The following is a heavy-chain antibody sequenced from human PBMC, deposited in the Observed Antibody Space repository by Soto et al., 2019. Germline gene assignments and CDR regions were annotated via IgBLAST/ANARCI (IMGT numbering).Heavy chain of an antibody. D-gene: IGHD2-2*02. CDR3: ARRRYCSSTSCHRMENWFDP. J-gene: IGHJ5*02. V-gene: IGHV1-69*13. CDR1: GGTFSSYA. CDR2: IIPIFGTA. Sequence: SVKVSCKASGGTFSSYAISWVRQAPGQGLEWMGGIIPIFGTANYAQKFQGRVTITADESTSTAYMELSSLRSEDTAVYYCARRRYCSSTSCHRMENWFDPWGQGTLVTVSS.